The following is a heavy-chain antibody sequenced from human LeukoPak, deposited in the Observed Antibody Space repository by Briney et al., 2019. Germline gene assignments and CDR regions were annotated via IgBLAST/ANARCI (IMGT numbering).Heavy chain of an antibody. CDR2: MNPDSGDT. V-gene: IGHV1-8*01. CDR3: ARGLGDYNTDWFPVSGY. CDR1: GYTFTTHD. J-gene: IGHJ4*02. D-gene: IGHD3-9*01. Sequence: ASVKVSCKASGYTFTTHDMSWVRQATGQGLEWMGWMNPDSGDTKYAQKFQGRVTMTRDTSINTAYMELGSLGFEDTAIYYCARGLGDYNTDWFPVSGYWGQGTLVTVSS.